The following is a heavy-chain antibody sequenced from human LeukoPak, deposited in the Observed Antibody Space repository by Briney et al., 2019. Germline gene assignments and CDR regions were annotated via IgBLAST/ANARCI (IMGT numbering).Heavy chain of an antibody. J-gene: IGHJ3*02. Sequence: TSETLSLTCTVSGGSISSYYWSWIRQPPGKGLEWIGYIYYSGSTNYNPSLKSRVTISVDTSKNQFSLKLSSVTAADTAVYYCARVRRGYSYGKAFDIWGQGTMVTVSS. CDR1: GGSISSYY. V-gene: IGHV4-59*12. CDR2: IYYSGST. CDR3: ARVRRGYSYGKAFDI. D-gene: IGHD5-18*01.